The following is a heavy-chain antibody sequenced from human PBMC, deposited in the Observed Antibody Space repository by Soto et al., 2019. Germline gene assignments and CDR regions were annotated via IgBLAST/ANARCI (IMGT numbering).Heavy chain of an antibody. CDR2: INPNSGGT. CDR1: GYTFTGYY. V-gene: IGHV1-2*04. Sequence: QVQLVQSGAEVKKPGPSVKVSCKASGYTFTGYYMHWVRQAPGQGLEWMGWINPNSGGTNYAQKFQGWVTMTRDTSISTASMELSRLRSDDTAVYYCSSDLRPTELGLRHYYGMDVWGQGTTVTVSS. J-gene: IGHJ6*02. CDR3: SSDLRPTELGLRHYYGMDV. D-gene: IGHD7-27*01.